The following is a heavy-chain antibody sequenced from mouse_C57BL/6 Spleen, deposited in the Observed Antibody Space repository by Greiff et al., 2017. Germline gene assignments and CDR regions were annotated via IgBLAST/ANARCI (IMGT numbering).Heavy chain of an antibody. V-gene: IGHV5-4*01. CDR1: GFTFSSYA. CDR3: ARDPKRAWFAY. J-gene: IGHJ3*01. Sequence: EVKLVESGGGLVKPGASLKLSCAASGFTFSSYAMSWVRQTPEKRLEWVATISDGGSYTYYPDNVKGRFTISRDNAKNNLYLQMSHLKSEDTAMYYCARDPKRAWFAYWGKGTLVTVSA. CDR2: ISDGGSYT.